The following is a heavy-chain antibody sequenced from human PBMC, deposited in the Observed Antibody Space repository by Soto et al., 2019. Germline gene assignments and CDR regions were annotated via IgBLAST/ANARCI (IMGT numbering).Heavy chain of an antibody. D-gene: IGHD5-12*01. J-gene: IGHJ4*02. V-gene: IGHV3-30*18. CDR2: ISHEGSSK. Sequence: QAQLVESGGGVVQPGRSLRLSCTASGFTLNYFGIHWVRQAPGKGLEWVAVISHEGSSKYYADSVKGRFTISRDNSKNTLYLQMNSLNTDDTAVYYCAKGCGRGYDLCYSWGQGTLVTVSS. CDR3: AKGCGRGYDLCYS. CDR1: GFTLNYFG.